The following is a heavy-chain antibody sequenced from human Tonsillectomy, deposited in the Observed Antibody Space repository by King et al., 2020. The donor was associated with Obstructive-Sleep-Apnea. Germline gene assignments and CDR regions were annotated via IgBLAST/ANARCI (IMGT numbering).Heavy chain of an antibody. D-gene: IGHD1-26*01. CDR1: GGSISSYY. Sequence: VQLQESGPGLVKPSETLSLTCTVSGGSISSYYGSWIRQPPGKGLEWIGYIYYSGSTNYNPSLKSRVTISVDTSKNQFSLKLSSVTAADTAVYYCARAEWEPGGFDYWGQGTLVTVSS. J-gene: IGHJ4*02. CDR2: IYYSGST. CDR3: ARAEWEPGGFDY. V-gene: IGHV4-59*01.